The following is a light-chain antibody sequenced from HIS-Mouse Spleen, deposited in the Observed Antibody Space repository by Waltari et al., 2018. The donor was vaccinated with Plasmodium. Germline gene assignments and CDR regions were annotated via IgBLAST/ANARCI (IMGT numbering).Light chain of an antibody. CDR2: AAS. Sequence: AIQMTQPPSSLSAYVGDRVTITCRASQGIRNDLGWYQQKPGKAPKLLIYAASSLQRGVPSRFSGSGSGTDFTLTISSLQPEDFATYYCLQDYNYPLTFGGGTKVEIK. J-gene: IGKJ4*01. V-gene: IGKV1-6*01. CDR1: QGIRND. CDR3: LQDYNYPLT.